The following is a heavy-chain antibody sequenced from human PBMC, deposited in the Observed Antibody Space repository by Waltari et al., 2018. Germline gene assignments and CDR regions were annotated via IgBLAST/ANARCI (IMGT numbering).Heavy chain of an antibody. Sequence: EVQLVESGGGLVKPGGSLRLSCAASGFTFSSYSMNWIRQAPGKGLEWVSSISSSSSYIYYADSVKGRFTISRDNAKNSLYLQMNSLRAEDTAVYYCARDALLPGGYGMDVWGQGTTVTVSS. CDR3: ARDALLPGGYGMDV. J-gene: IGHJ6*02. D-gene: IGHD3-22*01. V-gene: IGHV3-21*01. CDR1: GFTFSSYS. CDR2: ISSSSSYI.